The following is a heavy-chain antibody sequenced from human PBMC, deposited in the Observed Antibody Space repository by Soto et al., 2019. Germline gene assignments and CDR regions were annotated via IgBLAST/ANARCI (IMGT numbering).Heavy chain of an antibody. D-gene: IGHD2-15*01. J-gene: IGHJ4*02. Sequence: PSETLSLTCAVYGGSFSGYYWSWIRQPPGKGLEWIGEINHSGSTNYNPSLKSRVTISVDTSKNQFSLKLSSVTAADTAVYYCARGYCSGGSCPGRYFDYWGQGTLVTVSS. CDR3: ARGYCSGGSCPGRYFDY. CDR1: GGSFSGYY. V-gene: IGHV4-34*01. CDR2: INHSGST.